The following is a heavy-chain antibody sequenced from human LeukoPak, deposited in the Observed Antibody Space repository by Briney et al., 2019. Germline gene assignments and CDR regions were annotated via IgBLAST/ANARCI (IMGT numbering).Heavy chain of an antibody. D-gene: IGHD2-15*01. CDR1: GFTFDDYG. V-gene: IGHV3-20*04. J-gene: IGHJ4*02. Sequence: GGSLRLSCAASGFTFDDYGMSWVRQAPGKGLEWVSGIIWSGDRTGYADSVKGRFTISRDNAKNSLYLQMNSLRAEDTALYYCARVGFFGGSFDYWGQGTLVTVS. CDR2: IIWSGDRT. CDR3: ARVGFFGGSFDY.